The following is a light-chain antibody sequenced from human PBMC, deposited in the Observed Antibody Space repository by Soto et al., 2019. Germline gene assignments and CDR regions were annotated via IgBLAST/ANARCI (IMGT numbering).Light chain of an antibody. CDR3: QQYHNWPIT. J-gene: IGKJ5*01. CDR2: HAS. Sequence: EIGMKKSPATLSVSPGKSATLSCRASPSVSSILACHQPKPGQAPRFLMYHASTRATGISARFSGSVSGTEFTLTISILQSEDFAVYYCQQYHNWPITFGQGTRLDI. CDR1: PSVSSI. V-gene: IGKV3-15*01.